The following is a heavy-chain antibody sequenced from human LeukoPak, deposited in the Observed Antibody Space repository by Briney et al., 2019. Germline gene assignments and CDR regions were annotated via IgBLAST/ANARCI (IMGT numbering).Heavy chain of an antibody. D-gene: IGHD6-6*01. CDR1: GGTFSSYA. Sequence: ASVKVSCKASGGTFSSYAISWVRQAPGQGLEWMGRIIPILGIANYAQKFQGRVTITADKSTSTAYMELRSLRSDDTAVYYCARDLYSSSYDYWGQGTLVTVSS. V-gene: IGHV1-69*04. CDR3: ARDLYSSSYDY. CDR2: IIPILGIA. J-gene: IGHJ4*02.